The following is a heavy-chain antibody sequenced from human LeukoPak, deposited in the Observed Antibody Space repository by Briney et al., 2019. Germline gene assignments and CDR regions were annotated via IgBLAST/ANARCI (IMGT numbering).Heavy chain of an antibody. D-gene: IGHD3-22*01. V-gene: IGHV3-7*03. Sequence: PGESLRLSCTASGFTFSNFWMGWVRQAPGKGLEWVANIKQDETEKFYLGSVKGRFTISRDNAKNSLYLQMNSLRVEDTALYYCATDFYDSTWGQGTLVTVSS. J-gene: IGHJ5*02. CDR1: GFTFSNFW. CDR2: IKQDETEK. CDR3: ATDFYDST.